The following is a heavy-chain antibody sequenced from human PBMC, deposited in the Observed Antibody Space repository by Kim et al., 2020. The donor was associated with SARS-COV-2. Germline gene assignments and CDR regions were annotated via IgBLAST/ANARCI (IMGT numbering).Heavy chain of an antibody. CDR2: ISGSGGST. V-gene: IGHV3-23*01. Sequence: GGSLRLSCAASGFTFSSYAMSWVRQAPGKGLEWVSAISGSGGSTYYADSVKGRFTISRDNSKNTLYLQMNSLRAEDTAVYYCAKFRIAVAGTERWFDPWGQGTLVTVSS. CDR3: AKFRIAVAGTERWFDP. D-gene: IGHD6-19*01. CDR1: GFTFSSYA. J-gene: IGHJ5*02.